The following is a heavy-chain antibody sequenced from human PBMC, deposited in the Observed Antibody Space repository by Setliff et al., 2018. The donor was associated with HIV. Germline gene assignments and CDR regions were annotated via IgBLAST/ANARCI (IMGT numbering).Heavy chain of an antibody. CDR3: ARGLTSFGVATAGIYSFRVV. V-gene: IGHV4-59*11. J-gene: IGHJ6*03. CDR1: GGSITGHY. CDR2: IHYSGSS. D-gene: IGHD3-3*01. Sequence: PSETLSLTCTVSGGSITGHYWSWIRQPPGKGLEWIGYIHYSGSSNYNPPLKSRVSISVDTSKKQVSLKLNSVTAADTAVYYCARGLTSFGVATAGIYSFRVVWGKGTAVTVS.